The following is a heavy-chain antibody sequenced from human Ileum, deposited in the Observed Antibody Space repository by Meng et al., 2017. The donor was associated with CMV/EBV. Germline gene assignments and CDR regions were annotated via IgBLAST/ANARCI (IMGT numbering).Heavy chain of an antibody. Sequence: GESISTVGYYWSWIRQHPGKGLEWIGYIYYRGATYYNPSLKSRVAMSVDTAKNQFALNLSSVTAADTAVYYCARGGTGYSSGQLAYWGQGTLVTVSS. J-gene: IGHJ4*02. D-gene: IGHD6-25*01. CDR2: IYYRGAT. V-gene: IGHV4-31*02. CDR1: GESISTVGYY. CDR3: ARGGTGYSSGQLAY.